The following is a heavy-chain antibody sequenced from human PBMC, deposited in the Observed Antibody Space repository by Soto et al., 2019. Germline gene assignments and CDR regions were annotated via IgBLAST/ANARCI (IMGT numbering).Heavy chain of an antibody. CDR1: GYAFTSCG. CDR2: ISAYNGNT. D-gene: IGHD3-9*01. V-gene: IGHV1-18*01. CDR3: ARVYFDWLLVGYFDY. J-gene: IGHJ4*02. Sequence: GASVEVSWKASGYAFTSCGMSWVRQAPGQGLEWMGWISAYNGNTNYAQKLQGRVTMTTDTSTSTAYMELRSLRSDDTAVYYCARVYFDWLLVGYFDYWGQGTLVTVSS.